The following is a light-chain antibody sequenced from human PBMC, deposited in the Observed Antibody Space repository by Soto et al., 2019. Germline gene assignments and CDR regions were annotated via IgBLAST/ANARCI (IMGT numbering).Light chain of an antibody. J-gene: IGKJ1*01. CDR2: GAS. CDR3: QQYGSSPPWT. V-gene: IGKV3-20*01. Sequence: IVMTQSPDSLAVSLVESSTLSCRASQIVSSNLAWYQQKPGQAPRLLIYGASTRATGIPARFSGSGSVTDFTLTISRLEPEDFAVYYCQQYGSSPPWTFGQGTKVDIK. CDR1: QIVSSN.